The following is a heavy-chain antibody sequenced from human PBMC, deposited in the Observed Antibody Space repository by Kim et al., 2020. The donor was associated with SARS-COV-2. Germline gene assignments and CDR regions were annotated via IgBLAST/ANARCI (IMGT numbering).Heavy chain of an antibody. V-gene: IGHV1-46*01. CDR3: ARDQVAVAGRWFDP. J-gene: IGHJ5*02. D-gene: IGHD6-19*01. Sequence: AQKVQGRVTMTRDTSTNTVYMGLSSLRSEDTAVYYCARDQVAVAGRWFDPWGQGTLVTVSS.